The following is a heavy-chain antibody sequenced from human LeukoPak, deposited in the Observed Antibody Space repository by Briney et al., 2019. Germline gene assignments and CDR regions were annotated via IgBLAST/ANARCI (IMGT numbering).Heavy chain of an antibody. D-gene: IGHD3-10*01. J-gene: IGHJ5*02. CDR1: GFTFSSYW. Sequence: GGSLRLSCAASGFTFSSYWMHWVRQAPGKGLVWVSRINSDGSSTSYADSVKGRFTISRDNAKNTLYLQMNSLRAEDTAVYYCAGAGVRGVISWFDPWGQGTLVTVSS. V-gene: IGHV3-74*01. CDR3: AGAGVRGVISWFDP. CDR2: INSDGSST.